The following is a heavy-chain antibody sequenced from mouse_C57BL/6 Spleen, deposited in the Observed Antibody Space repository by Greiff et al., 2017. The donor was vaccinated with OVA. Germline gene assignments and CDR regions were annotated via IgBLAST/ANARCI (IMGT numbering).Heavy chain of an antibody. J-gene: IGHJ3*01. V-gene: IGHV1-81*01. Sequence: QVQLQQSGAELARPGASVKLSCKASGYTFTSYGISWVKQRTGQGLEWIGEIYPRSGNTYYNEKFKGKATLTADKSSSTAYMELRSLTSEDSAVYFCASYGCSSWFAYWGQGTLVTVSA. CDR3: ASYGCSSWFAY. D-gene: IGHD1-1*01. CDR1: GYTFTSYG. CDR2: IYPRSGNT.